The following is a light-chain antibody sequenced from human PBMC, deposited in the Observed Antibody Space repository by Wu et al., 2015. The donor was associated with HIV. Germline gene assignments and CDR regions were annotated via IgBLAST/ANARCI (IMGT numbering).Light chain of an antibody. J-gene: IGKJ1*01. V-gene: IGKV1-5*03. CDR1: QSISNW. CDR3: QQSFNTPWT. Sequence: DIQMTQSPSTLSASVGDRVTITCRASQSISNWLAWYQQKPGKAPKLLIYKASHLEGGVPSRFSGSGSGTEFTLTISSLQPEDFATYFCQQSFNTPWTFGQGTRVEVK. CDR2: KAS.